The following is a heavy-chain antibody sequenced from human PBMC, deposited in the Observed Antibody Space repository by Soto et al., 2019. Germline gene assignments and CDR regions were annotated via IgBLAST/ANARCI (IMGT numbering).Heavy chain of an antibody. D-gene: IGHD3-10*01. V-gene: IGHV3-23*01. Sequence: EVQLLESGGGLVQGGESLRLSCPASGFTFSNYPMSWVRQVPGKGLEWVSSISASGGSTYYADYVRGRFTISRDNSKNTLYLQMNILRAEDTAVYYCAKNNLFGSGTIDYWGQGTRVTVSS. CDR2: ISASGGST. CDR3: AKNNLFGSGTIDY. J-gene: IGHJ4*02. CDR1: GFTFSNYP.